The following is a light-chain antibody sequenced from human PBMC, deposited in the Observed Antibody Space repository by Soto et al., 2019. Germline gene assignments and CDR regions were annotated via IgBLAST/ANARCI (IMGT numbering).Light chain of an antibody. J-gene: IGKJ4*01. CDR2: EVS. CDR1: QTVSSS. CDR3: QQHINWPLT. Sequence: EIVMTQSPATLPVSPGERATLSCRASQTVSSSLAWYQQKPGQAPRLLIYEVSNRATGIPARFSGSGSGADFTLTISSLEPGDFALYYCQQHINWPLTFGGGTKVDI. V-gene: IGKV3-11*01.